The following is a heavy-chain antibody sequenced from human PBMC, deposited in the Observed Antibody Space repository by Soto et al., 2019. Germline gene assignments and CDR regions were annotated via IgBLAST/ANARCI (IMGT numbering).Heavy chain of an antibody. V-gene: IGHV1-69*13. CDR1: GVTFISYA. CDR3: ARALESPYSSSLNWFDP. D-gene: IGHD6-13*01. J-gene: IGHJ5*02. CDR2: IIPIFGTA. Sequence: SVKVSFKASGVTFISYAISWVRQSPGQGLEWMGGIIPIFGTANYAQKFQGRVTITADESTSTAYMELSSLRSEDTAVYYCARALESPYSSSLNWFDPWGQGTLVTVSS.